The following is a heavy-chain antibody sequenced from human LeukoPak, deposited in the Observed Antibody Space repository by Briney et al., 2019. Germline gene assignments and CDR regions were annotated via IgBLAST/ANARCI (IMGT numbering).Heavy chain of an antibody. CDR3: AKDPTYYYDSSGYYGHFDY. Sequence: GGSLRLSCAASGFTFSSYAMSWVRQAPGKGLEWVSAISGSGGSTYYADSVKSRFTISRDNSKNTLYLQMNSLRAEDTAVYYCAKDPTYYYDSSGYYGHFDYWGQGTLVTVSS. CDR2: ISGSGGST. D-gene: IGHD3-22*01. J-gene: IGHJ4*02. V-gene: IGHV3-23*01. CDR1: GFTFSSYA.